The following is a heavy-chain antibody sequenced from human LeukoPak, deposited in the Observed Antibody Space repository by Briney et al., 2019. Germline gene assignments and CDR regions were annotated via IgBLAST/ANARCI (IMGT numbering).Heavy chain of an antibody. CDR3: ARGRGGSSGY. V-gene: IGHV3-23*01. CDR2: ISGGGGRT. Sequence: QPGGSLRLSCAASGFTVSSNCMSWVRQAPGKGLACVSGISGGGGRTDYADSVKGRFTISRDNSKNTLYLQMNSLRAEDTAVYYCARGRGGSSGYWGQGTLVTVSS. D-gene: IGHD6-6*01. J-gene: IGHJ4*02. CDR1: GFTVSSNC.